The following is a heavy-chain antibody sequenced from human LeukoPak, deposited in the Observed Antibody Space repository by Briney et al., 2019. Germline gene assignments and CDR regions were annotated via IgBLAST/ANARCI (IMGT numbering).Heavy chain of an antibody. Sequence: SETLSLTCTVSGGSISRSSYYWGWIRQPPGKGLEWIGTIYYSGSTSYNPSLKSRVTISVDTSKNQFSLKLSSVTAADTAVYYCARDFLRYYYDSSGYYSNYYYYGMDVWSQGTTVTVSS. J-gene: IGHJ6*02. CDR2: IYYSGST. CDR3: ARDFLRYYYDSSGYYSNYYYYGMDV. D-gene: IGHD3-22*01. CDR1: GGSISRSSYY. V-gene: IGHV4-39*07.